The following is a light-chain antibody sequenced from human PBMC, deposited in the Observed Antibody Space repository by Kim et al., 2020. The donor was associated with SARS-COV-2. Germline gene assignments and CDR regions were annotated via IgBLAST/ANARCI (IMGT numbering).Light chain of an antibody. CDR3: QQYNNWPRT. Sequence: EIVMTQSPATLSVSPGERATLSCRASQSVSSNLAWYQQKPGQAPRLLIYGASTRATGIPARFSGSGSGTEFTLTISSLQSEYFAVYCCQQYNNWPRTFGQGTKVDIK. J-gene: IGKJ1*01. V-gene: IGKV3-15*01. CDR1: QSVSSN. CDR2: GAS.